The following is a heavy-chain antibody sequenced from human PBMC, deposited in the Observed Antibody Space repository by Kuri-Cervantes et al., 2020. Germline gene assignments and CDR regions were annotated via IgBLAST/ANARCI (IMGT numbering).Heavy chain of an antibody. J-gene: IGHJ4*02. CDR3: ARGLRYFDY. Sequence: GESLKISCAASGFTFSSYWMSWVRQAPGKGLEWVANIKQDGSEKYYVDSVKGRFTVSRDNANNSLYLQMNSLRAEDTAVYYCARGLRYFDYWGQGTLVTVSS. CDR1: GFTFSSYW. CDR2: IKQDGSEK. V-gene: IGHV3-7*01.